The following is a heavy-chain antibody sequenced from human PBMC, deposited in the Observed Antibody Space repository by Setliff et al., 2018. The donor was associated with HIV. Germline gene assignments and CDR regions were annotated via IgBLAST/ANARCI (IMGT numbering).Heavy chain of an antibody. V-gene: IGHV1-2*04. CDR2: TNPKSDGT. CDR3: ARGMDYYDNSGYYQYYFDY. D-gene: IGHD3-22*01. J-gene: IGHJ4*02. Sequence: ASVKVSCKASGYTFSDYYIHWVRQAPGQGLEWMGWTNPKSDGTNYAQKFQGWITMTRDTSISTADMELSRLRSDDTAVYYCARGMDYYDNSGYYQYYFDYWGQGTLVTVSS. CDR1: GYTFSDYY.